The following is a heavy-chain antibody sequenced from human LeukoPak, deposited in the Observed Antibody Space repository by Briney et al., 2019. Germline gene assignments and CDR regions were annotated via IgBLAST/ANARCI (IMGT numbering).Heavy chain of an antibody. CDR2: IIPIFGIA. V-gene: IGHV1-69*04. CDR3: ARDPDYYDSSGYYYSDDAFDI. Sequence: SVKVSCKASGGTFRSYAISWVRQAPGQGLEWMGRIIPIFGIANYAQKFQGRVTITADKSTSTAYMELSSLRSEDTAVYYCARDPDYYDSSGYYYSDDAFDIWGQGTMVTVSS. D-gene: IGHD3-22*01. CDR1: GGTFRSYA. J-gene: IGHJ3*02.